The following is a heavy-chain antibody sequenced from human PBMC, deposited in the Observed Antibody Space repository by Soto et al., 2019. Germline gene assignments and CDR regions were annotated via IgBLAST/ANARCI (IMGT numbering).Heavy chain of an antibody. D-gene: IGHD2-21*02. J-gene: IGHJ4*02. CDR3: ARHGSSDSYDY. CDR1: GGSICRSSYY. CDR2: IYYSGST. Sequence: SETLSLTCTVSGGSICRSSYYWGWFRQPPGKGLEWIGSIYYSGSTNYNPSLKSRVTISVDTSKNQFSLKLSSVTAADTAVYYCARHGSSDSYDYWGQGTLVTVSS. V-gene: IGHV4-39*01.